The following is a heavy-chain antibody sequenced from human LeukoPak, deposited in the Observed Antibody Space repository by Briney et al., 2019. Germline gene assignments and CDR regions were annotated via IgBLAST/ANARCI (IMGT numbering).Heavy chain of an antibody. D-gene: IGHD4-17*01. CDR3: ARDGSPLYGLKVFFDY. J-gene: IGHJ4*02. CDR1: GFTFSSYE. CDR2: ISSSGSTI. Sequence: PGGSLRLSCAASGFTFSSYEMNWVRQAPGKGLEWVSYISSSGSTIYYADSVKGRFTISRDNAKNSLYLQMNSLRAEDTAVYYCARDGSPLYGLKVFFDYWGQGTLVTVSS. V-gene: IGHV3-48*03.